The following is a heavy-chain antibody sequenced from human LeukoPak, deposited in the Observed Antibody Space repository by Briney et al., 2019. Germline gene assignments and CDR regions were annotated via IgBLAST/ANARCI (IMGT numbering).Heavy chain of an antibody. V-gene: IGHV4-39*01. CDR3: ARLYNWNDVEWFDP. D-gene: IGHD1-1*01. Sequence: SETLSLTCAVSGGSISSSSYYWGWIRQPPGKGLEWIGSIYYSGSTYYNPSLKSRVTISVDTSKNQFSLKLSSVTAADTAVYYCARLYNWNDVEWFDPWGQGTLVTVSS. J-gene: IGHJ5*02. CDR1: GGSISSSSYY. CDR2: IYYSGST.